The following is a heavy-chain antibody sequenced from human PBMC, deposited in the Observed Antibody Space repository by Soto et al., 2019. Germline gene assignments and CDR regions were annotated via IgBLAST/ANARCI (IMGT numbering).Heavy chain of an antibody. CDR1: GGSISSGDYF. Sequence: SETLSLTCTVSGGSISSGDYFWSWIRQPPGKGLEWIGYTYYSGRTNYNPSLKSRVTISVDTSKNQFPLKLNSVTAADTAVYYCARDRGYCLSTSCFQWFDPWGQGTLVTVSS. CDR2: TYYSGRT. V-gene: IGHV4-30-4*01. CDR3: ARDRGYCLSTSCFQWFDP. D-gene: IGHD2-2*01. J-gene: IGHJ5*02.